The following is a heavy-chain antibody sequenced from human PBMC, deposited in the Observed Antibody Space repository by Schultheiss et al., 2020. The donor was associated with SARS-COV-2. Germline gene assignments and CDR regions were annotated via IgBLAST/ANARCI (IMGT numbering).Heavy chain of an antibody. J-gene: IGHJ3*02. CDR2: IYYSGST. CDR1: GGSISSYY. D-gene: IGHD6-13*01. CDR3: ARPIAAARGKDAFDI. Sequence: SQTLSLTCTVSGGSISSYYWSWIRQPPGKGLEWIGYIYYSGSTNYNPSLKSRVTMSVDTSKNQFSLKLSSVTAADTAVYYCARPIAAARGKDAFDIWGQGTMVTVSS. V-gene: IGHV4-59*12.